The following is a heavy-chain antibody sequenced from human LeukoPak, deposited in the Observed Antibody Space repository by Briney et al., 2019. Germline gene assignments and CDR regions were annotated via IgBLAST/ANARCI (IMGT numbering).Heavy chain of an antibody. CDR3: ARGDGVYVY. Sequence: GGSLRLSCAASGFTVSSNYMTWIRQAPGQGLEWVSVIYFGGTTYYADSVKGRFTISRDNSKNTVYLQMNSLRVEDTAVYYCARGDGVYVYWGQGTLVTVS. V-gene: IGHV3-53*01. D-gene: IGHD5/OR15-5a*01. J-gene: IGHJ4*02. CDR1: GFTVSSNY. CDR2: IYFGGTT.